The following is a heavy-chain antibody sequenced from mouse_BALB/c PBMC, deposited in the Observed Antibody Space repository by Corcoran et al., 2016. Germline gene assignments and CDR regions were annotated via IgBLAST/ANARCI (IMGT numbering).Heavy chain of an antibody. CDR3: ARQSLYDGYPYYAMDY. V-gene: IGHV1-18*01. D-gene: IGHD2-3*01. J-gene: IGHJ4*01. CDR2: INPYNGGT. Sequence: EVQLQQSGPELVKPGASMKISCKASGYSFTGYTMNWVKQSHGKNLEWIGLINPYNGGTSYNQKFKGKATLTVDMSSSTAYMELLSLTSEDSAVYYCARQSLYDGYPYYAMDYWGQGTSVTVSS. CDR1: GYSFTGYT.